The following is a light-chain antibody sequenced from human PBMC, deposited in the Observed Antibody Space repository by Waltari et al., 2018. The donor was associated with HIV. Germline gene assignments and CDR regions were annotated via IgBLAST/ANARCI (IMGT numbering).Light chain of an antibody. CDR2: ELS. CDR3: SAYGGNNFVL. Sequence: HSVLPQPPSASGSPGPSVATSCTGTNSDIGFYDSVSWYQQLPPKAPSLLIYELSGRPSGVPYRFSCSKFNNITASLTVSDLQAEDEGEYFCSAYGGNNFVLFGGGTKLTVL. V-gene: IGLV2-8*01. J-gene: IGLJ3*02. CDR1: NSDIGFYDS.